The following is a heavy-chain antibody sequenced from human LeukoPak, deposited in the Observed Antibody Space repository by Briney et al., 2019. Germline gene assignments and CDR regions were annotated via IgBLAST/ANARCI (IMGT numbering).Heavy chain of an antibody. V-gene: IGHV4-59*12. D-gene: IGHD6-13*01. CDR2: IYYSGST. Sequence: SETLSLTCTVSGGSISSYYWSWIRQPPGKGLEWIGYIYYSGSTNYNPSLKSRVTISVDTSKNQFSLKLSSVTAADTAVYYCARLQYRSNPVNWFDPWGQGTLVTVSS. CDR3: ARLQYRSNPVNWFDP. CDR1: GGSISSYY. J-gene: IGHJ5*02.